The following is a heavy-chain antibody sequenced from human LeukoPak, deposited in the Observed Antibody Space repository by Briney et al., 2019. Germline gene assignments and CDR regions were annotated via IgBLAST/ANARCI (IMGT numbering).Heavy chain of an antibody. J-gene: IGHJ4*02. D-gene: IGHD2-2*01. V-gene: IGHV3-30*03. CDR2: ISNDKTTQ. CDR1: GIAFSSYG. Sequence: QPGGSLRLSCVASGIAFSSYGMHWVRQAPGEGLEWVALISNDKTTQNYADSVKGRFTISRDNSKNTLYLQTNSLRAEDTAVYYCARDPPAVHFDHWGQGTLVTVSS. CDR3: ARDPPAVHFDH.